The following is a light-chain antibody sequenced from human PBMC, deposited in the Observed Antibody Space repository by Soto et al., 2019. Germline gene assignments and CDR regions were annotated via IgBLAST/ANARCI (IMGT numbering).Light chain of an antibody. CDR1: RDIRSA. CDR3: QQFNSSPLT. Sequence: IQLTQSPSSLSASVGDRVAVTCRASRDIRSALAWYQQRPGKPPKLLIYDASTLESGVPARFSGSGSGSDFTLSISSLQPEDFATYYCQQFNSSPLTFGQGTRVEI. J-gene: IGKJ1*01. CDR2: DAS. V-gene: IGKV1-13*02.